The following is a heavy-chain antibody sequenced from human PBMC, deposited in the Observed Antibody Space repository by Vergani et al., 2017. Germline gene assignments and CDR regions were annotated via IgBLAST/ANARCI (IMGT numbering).Heavy chain of an antibody. D-gene: IGHD2/OR15-2a*01. CDR3: TTAPHYFGDGSCYRLRGHHYYGMDV. V-gene: IGHV3-23*01. Sequence: EVQLLESGGGLVQPGGSLRLSCAASGFTFRSYAMSWVRQAPGKGLEWVSAISGSGGSTYYADSVKGRFTISRDNSKNTLYLQMNGLKTEDIGVYYCTTAPHYFGDGSCYRLRGHHYYGMDVWGQGTTVTVSS. CDR1: GFTFRSYA. CDR2: ISGSGGST. J-gene: IGHJ6*02.